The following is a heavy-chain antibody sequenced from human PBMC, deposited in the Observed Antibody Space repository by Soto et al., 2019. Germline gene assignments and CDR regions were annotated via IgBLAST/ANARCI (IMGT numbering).Heavy chain of an antibody. CDR2: IWYDGSNK. J-gene: IGHJ4*02. D-gene: IGHD2-15*01. Sequence: QVQLVESGGGVVQPGTSLRLSCAASGFTFSTYGMHWVRQAPGKGLEWVAVIWYDGSNKYYAVSVKGRFTISRDNSKNTLYLQMNSLTAEDTAVYYCARRVVAFDFDYWGQGTLVTVSS. V-gene: IGHV3-33*01. CDR1: GFTFSTYG. CDR3: ARRVVAFDFDY.